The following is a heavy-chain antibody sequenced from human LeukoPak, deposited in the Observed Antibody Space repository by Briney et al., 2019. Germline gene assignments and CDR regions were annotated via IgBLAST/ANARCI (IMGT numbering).Heavy chain of an antibody. CDR3: ARDGQGYSYGYSHRDYFDY. CDR1: GGSISSYY. V-gene: IGHV4-59*01. Sequence: SETLSLTCTVSGGSISSYYWSWIRQPPGKGLEWIGYIYYSGSTSYNPSLKSLVSISVDTSKNQFSLKLSSVTAADTAVYYCARDGQGYSYGYSHRDYFDYWGQGTLVTVSS. CDR2: IYYSGST. D-gene: IGHD5-18*01. J-gene: IGHJ4*02.